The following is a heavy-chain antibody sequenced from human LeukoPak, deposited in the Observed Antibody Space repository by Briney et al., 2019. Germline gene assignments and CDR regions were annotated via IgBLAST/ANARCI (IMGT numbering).Heavy chain of an antibody. Sequence: SETLSLTCTVSGGSISSSSYYWGWIRQPPGKGLEWIGSIYYSGSTYYNPSLKSRVTISVDTSKNQFSLKLSSVTAADTAVYYCARQELSSGYRDFVYWGQGTLVTVSS. CDR1: GGSISSSSYY. J-gene: IGHJ4*02. CDR3: ARQELSSGYRDFVY. V-gene: IGHV4-39*01. D-gene: IGHD3-22*01. CDR2: IYYSGST.